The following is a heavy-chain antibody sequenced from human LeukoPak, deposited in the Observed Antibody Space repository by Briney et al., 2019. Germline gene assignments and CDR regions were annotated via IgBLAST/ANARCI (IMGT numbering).Heavy chain of an antibody. V-gene: IGHV3-48*03. J-gene: IGHJ3*02. CDR2: ISRSGSTI. Sequence: GGSLRLSCAASGFTFSSYEMNWVRQAPGKGLEWVSYISRSGSTIYYVDSVKGRFTISRDNAKNSLNLQMNSLRAEDTAVYYCAREVPDGARMTMLRGVIHAFDIWGRGTMVTVAS. CDR3: AREVPDGARMTMLRGVIHAFDI. CDR1: GFTFSSYE. D-gene: IGHD3-10*01.